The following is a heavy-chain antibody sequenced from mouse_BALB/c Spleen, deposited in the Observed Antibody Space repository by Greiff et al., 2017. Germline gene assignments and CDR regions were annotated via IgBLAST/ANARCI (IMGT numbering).Heavy chain of an antibody. Sequence: QVQLQQSGAELVRPGSSVKISCKASGYAFSSYWMNWVKQRPGQGLEWIGQIYPGDGDTNYNGKFKGKATLTADKSSSTAYMQLSSLTSEDSAVYFCARGDPAWFAYWGQGTLVTVSA. CDR1: GYAFSSYW. V-gene: IGHV1-80*01. CDR3: ARGDPAWFAY. D-gene: IGHD2-13*01. J-gene: IGHJ3*01. CDR2: IYPGDGDT.